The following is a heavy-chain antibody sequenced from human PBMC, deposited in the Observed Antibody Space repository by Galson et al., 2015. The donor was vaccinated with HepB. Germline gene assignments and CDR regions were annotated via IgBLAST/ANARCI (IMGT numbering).Heavy chain of an antibody. CDR1: GFTFSSYG. CDR3: AKDLSLGQLWLLSPSVYYYGMDV. D-gene: IGHD5-18*01. J-gene: IGHJ6*02. V-gene: IGHV3-30*18. CDR2: ISYDGSNK. Sequence: SLRLSCAASGFTFSSYGMHWVRQAPGKGLEWVAVISYDGSNKYYADSVKGRFTISRDNSKNTLYLQMNSLRAEDTAVYYCAKDLSLGQLWLLSPSVYYYGMDVWGQGTTVTVSS.